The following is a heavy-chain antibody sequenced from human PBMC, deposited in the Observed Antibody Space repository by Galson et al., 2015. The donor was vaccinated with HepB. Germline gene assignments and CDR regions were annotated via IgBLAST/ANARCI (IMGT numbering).Heavy chain of an antibody. CDR2: ISGTGAGT. Sequence: SLRLSCAASGFIFRNYAMSWVRQAPGKGLEWVSTISGTGAGTYYADPVKGRFTISRDNSKNTLYLQMNSLRAEDTAVYYCAKDSECSSASCYSRIIDAFDIWGQGTMLTVSS. D-gene: IGHD2-2*01. V-gene: IGHV3-23*01. CDR1: GFIFRNYA. CDR3: AKDSECSSASCYSRIIDAFDI. J-gene: IGHJ3*02.